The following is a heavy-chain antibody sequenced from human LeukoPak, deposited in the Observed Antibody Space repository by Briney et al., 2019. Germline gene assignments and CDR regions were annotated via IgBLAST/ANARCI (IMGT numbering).Heavy chain of an antibody. J-gene: IGHJ5*02. D-gene: IGHD3-9*01. V-gene: IGHV4-34*01. CDR3: ARGRLSILTGYYNMVWFDP. CDR2: INHSGST. Sequence: PSETLSLTCAVYGGSFSGYYWSWIRQPPGKGLEWIGEINHSGSTNYNPSLKSRVTISVDTSKNQFSLKLSSVTAADTAVYYCARGRLSILTGYYNMVWFDPWGQGTLVTVSS. CDR1: GGSFSGYY.